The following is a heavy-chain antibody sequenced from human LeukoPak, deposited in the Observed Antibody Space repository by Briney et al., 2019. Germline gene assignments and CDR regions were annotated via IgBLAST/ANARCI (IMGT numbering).Heavy chain of an antibody. V-gene: IGHV4-39*01. J-gene: IGHJ6*02. D-gene: IGHD3-3*01. Sequence: SETLSLTCTVSGGSISSSSYYWGWIRQPPGKGLEWIGSIYYSGSTYYNPSLKSRVTISVDTSKNQFSLKLGSVTAADTAVYYCASSNDFWSGTYYYYYGLDVWGQGTTVIVSS. CDR3: ASSNDFWSGTYYYYYGLDV. CDR1: GGSISSSSYY. CDR2: IYYSGST.